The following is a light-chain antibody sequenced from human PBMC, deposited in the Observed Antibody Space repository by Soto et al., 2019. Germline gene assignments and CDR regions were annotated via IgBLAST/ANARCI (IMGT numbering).Light chain of an antibody. J-gene: IGKJ2*01. CDR3: QQYDNLQYT. CDR1: QDISNY. V-gene: IGKV1-33*01. CDR2: DAS. Sequence: DIQMTQSPSSLSASGGDRVTITCQASQDISNYLNWYQQKPGKAPKLLIYDASNLETGVPSRFTGSGSGTDFTFTISSLQPEDIATYYCQQYDNLQYTCGHGTKLEIK.